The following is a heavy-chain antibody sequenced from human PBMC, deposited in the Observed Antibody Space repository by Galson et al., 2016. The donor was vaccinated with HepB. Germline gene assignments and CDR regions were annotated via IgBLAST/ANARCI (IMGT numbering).Heavy chain of an antibody. CDR2: ISSSGSTI. CDR1: GGSISSSSYY. D-gene: IGHD2-2*01. J-gene: IGHJ4*02. CDR3: RTNAY. V-gene: IGHV3-11*01. Sequence: LSLTCTVSGGSISSSSYYWGWIRQAPGKGLEWVSYISSSGSTIYYADSVKGRFTISRDNAKNSLYLQMNNLRAEDTAVYYCRTNAYWGQGTLVTVSS.